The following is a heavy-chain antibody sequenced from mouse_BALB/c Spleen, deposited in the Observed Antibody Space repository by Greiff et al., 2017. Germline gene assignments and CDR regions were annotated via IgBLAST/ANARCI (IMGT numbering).Heavy chain of an antibody. Sequence: EVKLVESGGGLVQPGGSLRLSCAPSGFTFSDFYMEWVRQPPGKRLEWIAASRNKANDYTTEYSASVKGRFIVSRDTSQSILYLQMNALRAEDTAIYYCARDDDYEAWFAYWGQGTLVTVSA. D-gene: IGHD2-4*01. CDR3: ARDDDYEAWFAY. CDR1: GFTFSDFY. J-gene: IGHJ3*01. CDR2: SRNKANDYTT. V-gene: IGHV7-1*02.